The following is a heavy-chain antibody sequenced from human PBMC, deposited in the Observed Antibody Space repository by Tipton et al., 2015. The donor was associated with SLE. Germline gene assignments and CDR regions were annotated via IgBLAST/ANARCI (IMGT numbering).Heavy chain of an antibody. Sequence: TLSLTCAVHGGSFSGYYWSWIRQPPGKGLEWIGEINHSGSTNYNPSLKSRVTISVDTSKNQFSLKLSSVTAADTAVYYCARLLRDAFDIWGQGTMVTVSS. CDR2: INHSGST. CDR3: ARLLRDAFDI. J-gene: IGHJ3*02. V-gene: IGHV4-34*01. CDR1: GGSFSGYY. D-gene: IGHD3-3*01.